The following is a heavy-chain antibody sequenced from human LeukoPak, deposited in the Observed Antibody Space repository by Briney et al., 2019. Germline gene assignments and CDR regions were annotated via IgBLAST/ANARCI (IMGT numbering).Heavy chain of an antibody. Sequence: GGSLRLSCAASGFTFSSYAMSWVRQAPGKGLEWVSAISGSGGSTYYADSVKGRFTISRDNSKNTLYLQMNSLRAEDTAVYYCARRGLLWFGGNAFDIWGQGTMVTVSS. CDR3: ARRGLLWFGGNAFDI. D-gene: IGHD3-10*01. CDR2: ISGSGGST. J-gene: IGHJ3*02. CDR1: GFTFSSYA. V-gene: IGHV3-23*01.